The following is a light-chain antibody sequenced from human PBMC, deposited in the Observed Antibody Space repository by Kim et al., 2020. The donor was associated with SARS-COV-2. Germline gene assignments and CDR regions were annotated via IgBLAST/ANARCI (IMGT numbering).Light chain of an antibody. CDR2: YDS. Sequence: APGKTARITCGGNNIGSKSVHWYQQKPGQAPVLVIYYDSDRPSGIPERFSGSNSGNTATLTISRVEAGDEADYYCQVWDSSSVLVVFGGGTQLTVL. CDR1: NIGSKS. J-gene: IGLJ2*01. V-gene: IGLV3-21*04. CDR3: QVWDSSSVLVV.